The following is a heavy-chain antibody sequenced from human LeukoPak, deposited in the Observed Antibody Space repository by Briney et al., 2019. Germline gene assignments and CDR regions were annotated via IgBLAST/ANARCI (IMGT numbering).Heavy chain of an antibody. Sequence: ASVKVSCKASGYTFTSYGISWVRQAPGQGLEWMGWISAYNGNTNYAQKLQGRVTMTTDTSTSTAYMELRSLRSDDTAVYYCARDPVHSSGWGPAPYHYYGMDVWGQGTTVTVSS. CDR3: ARDPVHSSGWGPAPYHYYGMDV. CDR2: ISAYNGNT. J-gene: IGHJ6*02. D-gene: IGHD6-19*01. CDR1: GYTFTSYG. V-gene: IGHV1-18*01.